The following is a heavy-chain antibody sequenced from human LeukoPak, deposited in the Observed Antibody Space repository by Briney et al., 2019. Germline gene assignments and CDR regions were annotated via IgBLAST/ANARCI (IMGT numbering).Heavy chain of an antibody. CDR3: ARWNVAFDM. CDR1: GGSISGWY. Sequence: SETLSLTCTVSGGSISGWYWSWIRQPAGKGLEWIGRLYSTGGTIYNPSLKSRVTMSVDTSKNHFSLKLSSVTAADTAVYYCARWNVAFDMWGQGTMVTVSS. CDR2: LYSTGGT. J-gene: IGHJ3*02. D-gene: IGHD1-1*01. V-gene: IGHV4-4*07.